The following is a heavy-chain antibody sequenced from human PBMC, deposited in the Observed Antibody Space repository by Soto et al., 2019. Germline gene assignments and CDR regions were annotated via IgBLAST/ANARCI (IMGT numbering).Heavy chain of an antibody. V-gene: IGHV1-69*13. CDR2: IIPIFGTA. CDR3: ARPTTVTKWKYYFYGMDD. Sequence: SVKVSCKASGGTFSSYAISWVRQAPGQGLEWMGGIIPIFGTASYAQKFQGRVTITADESTSTAYMELSSLRSEDTAVYYCARPTTVTKWKYYFYGMDDWGQRTTFTV. D-gene: IGHD4-17*01. J-gene: IGHJ6*02. CDR1: GGTFSSYA.